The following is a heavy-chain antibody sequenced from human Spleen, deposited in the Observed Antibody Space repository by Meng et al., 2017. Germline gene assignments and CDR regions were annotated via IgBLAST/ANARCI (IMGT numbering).Heavy chain of an antibody. D-gene: IGHD4-17*01. V-gene: IGHV1-69*13. CDR1: GYTFTSYG. J-gene: IGHJ6*02. CDR2: IIPIFGTA. CDR3: ARDYYGDYVGYYYYGMDV. Sequence: SVKVSCKASGYTFTSYGISWVRQAPGQGLEWMGGIIPIFGTANYAQKFQGRVTITADESTSTAYMELSSLRSEDTAVYYCARDYYGDYVGYYYYGMDVWGQGTTVTVSS.